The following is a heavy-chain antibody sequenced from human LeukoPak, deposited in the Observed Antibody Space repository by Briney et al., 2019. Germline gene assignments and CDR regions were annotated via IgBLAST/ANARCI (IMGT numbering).Heavy chain of an antibody. D-gene: IGHD6-13*01. CDR1: GFTFSSYA. CDR3: ARVTSSSWDYYFDY. V-gene: IGHV3-66*01. J-gene: IGHJ4*02. CDR2: IYSGGST. Sequence: PGGSLRLSCAASGFTFSSYAMSWVRQAPGKGLEWVSVIYSGGSTYYADSVKGRFTISRDNSKDTLYLQMNSLRAEDTAVYYCARVTSSSWDYYFDYWGQGTLVTVSS.